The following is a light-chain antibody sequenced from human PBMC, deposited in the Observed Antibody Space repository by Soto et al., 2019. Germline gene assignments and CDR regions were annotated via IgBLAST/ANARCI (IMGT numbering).Light chain of an antibody. CDR2: DAS. Sequence: EIVLTQSPATLSLSPGERATLSCRASQSVSSYLAWYQQKPGQAPRLLIYDASNRATDIPARFSGSGSGTEFTLTIDRLQSEDFAVYYCQQYNNWPPWTFGQGTKVEIK. J-gene: IGKJ1*01. CDR1: QSVSSY. CDR3: QQYNNWPPWT. V-gene: IGKV3-11*01.